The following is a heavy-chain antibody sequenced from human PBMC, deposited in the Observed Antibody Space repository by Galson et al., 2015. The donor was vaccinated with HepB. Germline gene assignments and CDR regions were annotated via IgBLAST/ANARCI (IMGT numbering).Heavy chain of an antibody. CDR3: ASAGGSGSYQLDY. CDR2: IYSDGST. Sequence: SLRLSCAASGFTVSSNYMSWVRQAPGKGLEWVSIIYSDGSTYYADPVKGRFTVSRDNSKNTLYLQMNSLRADDTAVYYCASAGGSGSYQLDYWGLGTLVTVSS. J-gene: IGHJ4*02. D-gene: IGHD1-26*01. V-gene: IGHV3-53*01. CDR1: GFTVSSNY.